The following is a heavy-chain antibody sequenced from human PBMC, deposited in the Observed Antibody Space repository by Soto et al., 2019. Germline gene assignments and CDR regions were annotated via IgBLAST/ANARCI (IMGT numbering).Heavy chain of an antibody. CDR3: ATAQWLDNWFDL. CDR2: MNPNSGNT. Sequence: QVPLVQSGAEVKKPGASVKVSCKASGYTFSSYDINWVRQATGQGLEWMGWMNPNSGNTGYAQKFQGRVTMTRNTSISTAYMELSRLRSEDPAVYYCATAQWLDNWFDLWGQGTLVTVSS. J-gene: IGHJ5*02. D-gene: IGHD6-19*01. CDR1: GYTFSSYD. V-gene: IGHV1-8*01.